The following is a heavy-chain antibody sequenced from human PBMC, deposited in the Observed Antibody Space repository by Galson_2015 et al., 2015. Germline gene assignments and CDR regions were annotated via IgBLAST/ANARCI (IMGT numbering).Heavy chain of an antibody. CDR2: IKQDGSEK. CDR3: ARDYGSGSYYKDAYYFDY. Sequence: SLRLSCAASGFTFSSYGMHWVRQAPGKGLEWVANIKQDGSEKYYVDSVKGRFTISRDNAKNSLYLQMNSLRAEDTAVYYCARDYGSGSYYKDAYYFDYWGQGTLVTVSS. CDR1: GFTFSSYG. J-gene: IGHJ4*02. V-gene: IGHV3-7*01. D-gene: IGHD3-10*01.